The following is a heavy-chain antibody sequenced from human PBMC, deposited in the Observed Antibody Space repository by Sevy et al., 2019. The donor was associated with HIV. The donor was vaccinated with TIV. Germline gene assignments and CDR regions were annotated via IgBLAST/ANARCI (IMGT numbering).Heavy chain of an antibody. V-gene: IGHV4-31*03. Sequence: SATLSLTCTVSGGSISSGGYYWSWIRQHPGKGLEWIGYIYYSGSTYYNPSLKSRVTISVDTSKNQFSLKLSSVTAADTAVYYCARVGVRDYYYGMDVWGQGTTVTVSS. CDR2: IYYSGST. D-gene: IGHD3-16*01. J-gene: IGHJ6*02. CDR1: GGSISSGGYY. CDR3: ARVGVRDYYYGMDV.